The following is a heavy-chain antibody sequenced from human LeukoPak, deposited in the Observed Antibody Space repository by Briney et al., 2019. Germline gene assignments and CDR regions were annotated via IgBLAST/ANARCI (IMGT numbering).Heavy chain of an antibody. D-gene: IGHD6-13*01. CDR1: GGSFSGYY. CDR3: ARAPYSSSWFGY. CDR2: INHSGST. Sequence: SETLSLTCAVYGGSFSGYYWSWIRQPPGKGLEWIGEINHSGSTNYNPSLKSRVTISVDTSKNQFSLKLSSVTAADTAVYYCARAPYSSSWFGYWGQGTLVTASS. J-gene: IGHJ5*01. V-gene: IGHV4-34*01.